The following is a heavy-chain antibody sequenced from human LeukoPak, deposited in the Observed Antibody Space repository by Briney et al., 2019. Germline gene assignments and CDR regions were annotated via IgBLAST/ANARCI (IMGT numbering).Heavy chain of an antibody. Sequence: SGGSLRLSCAASGFTFSSYAMHWVRQAPGKGLEWVAVISYDGSNKYYADSVKGRFTISRDNSKNTLYLQMNSLRAEDTAVYYCARDLKTWGQGTLVAVSS. J-gene: IGHJ5*02. V-gene: IGHV3-30*04. CDR1: GFTFSSYA. CDR2: ISYDGSNK. CDR3: ARDLKT.